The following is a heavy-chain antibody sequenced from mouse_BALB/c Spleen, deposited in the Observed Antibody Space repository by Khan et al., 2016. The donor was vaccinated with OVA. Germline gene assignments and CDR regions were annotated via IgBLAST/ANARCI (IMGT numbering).Heavy chain of an antibody. J-gene: IGHJ1*01. CDR3: SLRSF. Sequence: VQLKQSGPGLVKPSQSLSLTCTVTGYSITSDYAWNWIRQFPGNKLEWMGYITYSGTTSYNPSLKSRISITRDTSKNQFFLQLNSVTTEDPASYFCSLRSFWGAGTTVTVSS. CDR2: ITYSGTT. V-gene: IGHV3-2*02. CDR1: GYSITSDYA.